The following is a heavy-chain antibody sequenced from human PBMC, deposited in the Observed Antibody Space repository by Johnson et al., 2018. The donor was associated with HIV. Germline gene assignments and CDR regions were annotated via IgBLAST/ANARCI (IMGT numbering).Heavy chain of an antibody. CDR3: AREPLDGVYAFDI. J-gene: IGHJ3*02. Sequence: MQLVESGGGLVKPGGSLRLSCAASGFTFSNAWMHWVCQAPEKGLEWVADIKCDGSEKYYVDSVKGRLTISRDNAKNSLYLQVNSLRAEDTAVYYCAREPLDGVYAFDIWGQGTMVTVSS. CDR2: IKCDGSEK. V-gene: IGHV3-52*01. CDR1: GFTFSNAW. D-gene: IGHD2-2*03.